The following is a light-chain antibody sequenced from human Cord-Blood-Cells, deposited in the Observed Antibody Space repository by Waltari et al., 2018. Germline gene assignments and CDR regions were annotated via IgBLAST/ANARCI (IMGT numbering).Light chain of an antibody. J-gene: IGKJ4*01. CDR2: GAS. CDR1: QSVSSSY. Sequence: DIVFTQSPGTLFLSPGQRATPSCRARQSVSSSYLAWYQQKPGQAPRLLIYGASSRATGIPDRFSGSGSGTDFTLTISRLEPEDFAVYYCQQYGSSPLTFGGGTKVEIK. CDR3: QQYGSSPLT. V-gene: IGKV3-20*01.